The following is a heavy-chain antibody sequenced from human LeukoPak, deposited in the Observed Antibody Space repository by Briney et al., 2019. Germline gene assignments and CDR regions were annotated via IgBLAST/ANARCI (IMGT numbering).Heavy chain of an antibody. CDR2: IYQTGST. CDR1: TDSTNTYY. V-gene: IGHV4-4*09. D-gene: IGHD5-18*01. J-gene: IGHJ4*02. Sequence: SETLSLTCSVSTDSTNTYYWSWIRQSPGKGLEWIGHIYQTGSTNYNPSLKSRVTISIDTSKNQFSLNLSSVTAADTAFYYCARGGYRDGDVEWGQGTLITVSS. CDR3: ARGGYRDGDVE.